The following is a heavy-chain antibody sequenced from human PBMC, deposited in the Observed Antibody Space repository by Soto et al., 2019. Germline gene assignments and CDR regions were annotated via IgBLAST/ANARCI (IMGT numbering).Heavy chain of an antibody. V-gene: IGHV4-31*03. CDR2: IYYSGSA. Sequence: QVQLQESGPGLVKPSQTLSLTCTVSGGSISSGGYYWSWIRRHQGKGWGWMGYIYYSGSAYYNPSLKSRVTISVDTSKNQFSLKLSSVTAADTAVYYCARFRGSRCSSTSCYWFDPWGQGTLVTVSS. CDR1: GGSISSGGYY. D-gene: IGHD2-2*01. J-gene: IGHJ5*02. CDR3: ARFRGSRCSSTSCYWFDP.